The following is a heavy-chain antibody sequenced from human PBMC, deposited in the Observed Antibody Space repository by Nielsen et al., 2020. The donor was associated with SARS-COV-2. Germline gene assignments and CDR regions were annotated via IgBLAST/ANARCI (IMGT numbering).Heavy chain of an antibody. Sequence: ASVKVSCKASGYRFTKYPLNWVRQAPGQGLEWMGWIDTNVGKPTYAQAFSGRFVFSLDTSVSTAFLQIINLKAADSAVYFCARDSYGSVGTVSHGMDVWGQGTTVTVSS. V-gene: IGHV7-4-1*02. CDR3: ARDSYGSVGTVSHGMDV. CDR1: GYRFTKYP. D-gene: IGHD3-10*01. CDR2: IDTNVGKP. J-gene: IGHJ6*02.